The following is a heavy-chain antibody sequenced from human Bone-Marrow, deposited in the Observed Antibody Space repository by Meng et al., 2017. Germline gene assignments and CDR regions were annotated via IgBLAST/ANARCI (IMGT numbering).Heavy chain of an antibody. CDR1: GGSISSSNW. Sequence: HEPGPGLGKPSGTPSLTYAVSGGSISSSNWWSWVRQPPGKGLEWIGEIYHSGSTNYNPSLKSRVTISVDKSKNQFSLKLSSVTAADTAVYYCARDGTGGSSSFYYWGQGTLVTVSS. V-gene: IGHV4-4*02. J-gene: IGHJ4*02. D-gene: IGHD6-13*01. CDR3: ARDGTGGSSSFYY. CDR2: IYHSGST.